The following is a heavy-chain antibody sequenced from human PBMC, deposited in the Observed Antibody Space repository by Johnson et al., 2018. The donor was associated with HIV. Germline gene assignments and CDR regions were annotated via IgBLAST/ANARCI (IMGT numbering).Heavy chain of an antibody. Sequence: VQLVESGGGLIQPGGSLRLSCAASGFTVSHNYMSWVRQAPGKGLEWVSLIYSGGSTYYADSVKGRFTISRDNSKNTLYLQMNSLRAEDTAVYYCARAVKTVTFDIWGQGTMVTVSS. V-gene: IGHV3-53*01. D-gene: IGHD1-14*01. J-gene: IGHJ3*02. CDR2: IYSGGST. CDR1: GFTVSHNY. CDR3: ARAVKTVTFDI.